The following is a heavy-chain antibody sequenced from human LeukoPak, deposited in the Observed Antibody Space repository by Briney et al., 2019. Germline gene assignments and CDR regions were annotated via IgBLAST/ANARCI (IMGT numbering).Heavy chain of an antibody. V-gene: IGHV5-51*01. D-gene: IGHD6-19*01. J-gene: IGHJ4*02. CDR3: ARHSGGSGWFYFDY. CDR2: IYPGDSDT. CDR1: GYSFTNYW. Sequence: GESLKISCKGSGYSFTNYWIGWVRQMPGKGLVWMGFIYPGDSDTRYSPSFQGQVTISADKSITTVYLQWSSLKATDTAMYYSARHSGGSGWFYFDYWGQGTLVTVSS.